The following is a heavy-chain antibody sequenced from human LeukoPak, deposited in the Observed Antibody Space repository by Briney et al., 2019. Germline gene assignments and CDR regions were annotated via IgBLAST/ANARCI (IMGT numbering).Heavy chain of an antibody. J-gene: IGHJ2*01. V-gene: IGHV1-8*01. CDR2: MNPNSGNT. D-gene: IGHD3-22*01. Sequence: ASVKVSCKASGYTFTSYDINWVRQATGQGLEWMGWMNPNSGNTGYAQKFQGRATMTRNTSISTAYMELSSLRSEDTAVYYCARGVYYYDSSGYYPGWYFDLWGRGTLVTVSS. CDR3: ARGVYYYDSSGYYPGWYFDL. CDR1: GYTFTSYD.